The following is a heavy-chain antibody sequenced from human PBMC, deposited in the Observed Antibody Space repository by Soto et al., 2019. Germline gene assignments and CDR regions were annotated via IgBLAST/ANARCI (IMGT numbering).Heavy chain of an antibody. CDR1: GYSFTSYW. V-gene: IGHV5-10-1*01. CDR2: IDPSDSYT. Sequence: GESLKISCKGSGYSFTSYWISWVRQMPGKGLDWMGRIDPSDSYTNYSPSFQGHVTISADKSISTAYLQWSSLKASDTAMYYCASKGYCSSTSCPRLYGMDVWGQGTTVTVSS. CDR3: ASKGYCSSTSCPRLYGMDV. J-gene: IGHJ6*02. D-gene: IGHD2-2*01.